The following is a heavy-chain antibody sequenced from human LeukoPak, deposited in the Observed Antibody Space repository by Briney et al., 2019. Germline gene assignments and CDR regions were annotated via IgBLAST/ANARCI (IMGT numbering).Heavy chain of an antibody. CDR1: GFTFSSHW. CDR3: ARGIAAADGRY. CDR2: IKDDGSEK. V-gene: IGHV3-7*03. D-gene: IGHD6-13*01. Sequence: GGSLRLSCAGSGFTFSSHWMNWVRQAPGKGLEWVASIKDDGSEKHYVDSVSGRFTISRDNAKNSLYLQMNSLRAEDTAVYYCARGIAAADGRYWGQGTLVTVSS. J-gene: IGHJ4*02.